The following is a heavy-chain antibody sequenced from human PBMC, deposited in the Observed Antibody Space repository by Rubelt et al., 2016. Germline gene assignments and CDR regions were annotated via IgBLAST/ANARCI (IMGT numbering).Heavy chain of an antibody. CDR1: GGSFSGYY. J-gene: IGHJ5*02. V-gene: IGHV4-34*01. D-gene: IGHD6-6*01. Sequence: QVQLQQWGAGLLKPSETLSLTCAVYGGSFSGYYWSWIRQPPGKGLEWIGEISHRGSTNYNPSLKSRVTLSVDTFKNQFSLKLTSVTAADTTVYYCARERIAARGLFDPWAQGTLVTVSS. CDR3: ARERIAARGLFDP. CDR2: ISHRGST.